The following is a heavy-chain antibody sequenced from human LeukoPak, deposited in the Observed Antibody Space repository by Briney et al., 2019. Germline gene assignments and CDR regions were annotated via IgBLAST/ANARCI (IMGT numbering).Heavy chain of an antibody. D-gene: IGHD1-26*01. CDR1: GYTFTSYA. Sequence: GASVKVSCKASGYTFTSYAMHWVRQAPGQRLEWMGWINAGNGNTKYSQKFQGRVTITRDTSASTAYMELSSLRSEDTAVYYCARDTPYSGNTLGYWGQGTLVTVSS. CDR3: ARDTPYSGNTLGY. J-gene: IGHJ4*02. CDR2: INAGNGNT. V-gene: IGHV1-3*01.